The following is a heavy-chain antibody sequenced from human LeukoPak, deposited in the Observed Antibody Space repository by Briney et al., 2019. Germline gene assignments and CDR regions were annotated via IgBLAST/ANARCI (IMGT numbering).Heavy chain of an antibody. J-gene: IGHJ4*02. Sequence: GGSLRLSCAASGFTVSSNYMSWVRQAPGKGLEWVSVIYSGGSTYYADSVKGRFTISRDNSKNTLYLQMNSLRAEDTAVYFCAREKTDYSSGAYFDYWGQGTLVIVSS. CDR1: GFTVSSNY. D-gene: IGHD2-15*01. CDR3: AREKTDYSSGAYFDY. V-gene: IGHV3-53*01. CDR2: IYSGGST.